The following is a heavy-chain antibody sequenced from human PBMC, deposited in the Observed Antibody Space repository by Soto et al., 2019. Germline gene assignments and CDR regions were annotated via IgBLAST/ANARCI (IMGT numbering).Heavy chain of an antibody. V-gene: IGHV3-23*01. CDR2: ISGSGGST. Sequence: GSLRLCCAASGFTFSSYAMSWVRQAPGKGLEWVSAISGSGGSTYYADSVKGRFTISRDNSKNTLYLQMNSLRAEDTAVYYCAKVGAVAGTFDYRPQGTLVTVSS. CDR1: GFTFSSYA. CDR3: AKVGAVAGTFDY. D-gene: IGHD6-19*01. J-gene: IGHJ4*02.